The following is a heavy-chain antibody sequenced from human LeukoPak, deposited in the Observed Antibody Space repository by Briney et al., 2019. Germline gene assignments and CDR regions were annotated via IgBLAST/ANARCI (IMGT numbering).Heavy chain of an antibody. CDR1: GYTFTGYY. J-gene: IGHJ4*02. Sequence: PGASVKVSCKASGYTFTGYYMHWVRQAPGQGLEWMGWINPNSGDTIYAQKFQGRVTMTRDTSISTAYMELSRLRSDDTAVYYCAREEGFCRSSSCSAPSDYWGQGTLVTVSS. V-gene: IGHV1-2*02. CDR3: AREEGFCRSSSCSAPSDY. D-gene: IGHD2-2*01. CDR2: INPNSGDT.